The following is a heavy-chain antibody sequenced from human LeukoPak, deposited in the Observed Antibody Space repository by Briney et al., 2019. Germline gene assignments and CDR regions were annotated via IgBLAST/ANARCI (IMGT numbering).Heavy chain of an antibody. D-gene: IGHD3-10*01. CDR1: GGTFSSYA. V-gene: IGHV1-69*04. CDR2: IIPILGIA. CDR3: ARGSITMVRGTIWFDP. J-gene: IGHJ5*02. Sequence: SVKVSCKASGGTFSSYAIIWVRQAPGQGLEWMGRIIPILGIANYAQKFQGRVTITADKSTSTAYMELSSLRSEDTAVYYCARGSITMVRGTIWFDPWGQGTLVTVSS.